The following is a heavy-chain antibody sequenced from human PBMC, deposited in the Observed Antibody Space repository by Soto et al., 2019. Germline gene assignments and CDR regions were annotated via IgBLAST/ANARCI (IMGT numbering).Heavy chain of an antibody. CDR1: GGSISSSSYY. Sequence: SETLSLTCTVSGGSISSSSYYWGWIRQPPGKGLEWIGSIYYSGSTYYNPSLKSRVTISVDTSKNQFSLKLSSVTAADTAVYYCARAGATEVWFDPWGQGTLVTVSS. D-gene: IGHD1-26*01. V-gene: IGHV4-39*01. CDR2: IYYSGST. CDR3: ARAGATEVWFDP. J-gene: IGHJ5*02.